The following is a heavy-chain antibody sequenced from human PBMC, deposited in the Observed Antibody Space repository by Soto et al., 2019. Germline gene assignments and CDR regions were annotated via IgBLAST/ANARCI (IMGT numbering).Heavy chain of an antibody. CDR1: GGSISSSSYY. Sequence: SETLSLTCTVSGGSISSSSYYWGWIRQPPGKGLEWIGSIYYSGSTYYNPSLKSRVTISVDTSKNQFSLKLSSVTAADTAVYYCARAGATEVWFDPWGQGTLVTVSS. D-gene: IGHD1-26*01. V-gene: IGHV4-39*01. CDR2: IYYSGST. CDR3: ARAGATEVWFDP. J-gene: IGHJ5*02.